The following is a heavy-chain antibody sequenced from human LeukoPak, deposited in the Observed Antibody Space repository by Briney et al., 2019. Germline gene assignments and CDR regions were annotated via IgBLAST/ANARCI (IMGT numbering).Heavy chain of an antibody. CDR1: GGSISSYY. CDR2: IYYSGST. Sequence: SETLSLTCTVSGGSISSYYWSWIRQPPGKGLEWIGYIYYSGSTNYNPSLTSRVTISVDTSKNQFSLKLSSVTAADTAVYYCARVGITMVRGVIIIDWFDPWGQGTLVTVSS. V-gene: IGHV4-59*01. J-gene: IGHJ5*02. CDR3: ARVGITMVRGVIIIDWFDP. D-gene: IGHD3-10*01.